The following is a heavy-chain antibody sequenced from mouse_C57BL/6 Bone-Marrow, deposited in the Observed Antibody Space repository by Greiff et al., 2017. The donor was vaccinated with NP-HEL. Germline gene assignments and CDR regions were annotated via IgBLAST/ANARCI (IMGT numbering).Heavy chain of an antibody. CDR3: ARSLVATEGAMGY. J-gene: IGHJ4*01. V-gene: IGHV1-82*01. CDR1: GYAFSSSW. D-gene: IGHD1-1*01. Sequence: VQLQQSGPELVKPGASVKISCKASGYAFSSSWMNWVKQRPGKGLEWIGRIYPGDGDTNYNGKFKGKATLTADKSSSTAYMQLSSLTSEDSAVYFCARSLVATEGAMGYWGQGTSVTVSS. CDR2: IYPGDGDT.